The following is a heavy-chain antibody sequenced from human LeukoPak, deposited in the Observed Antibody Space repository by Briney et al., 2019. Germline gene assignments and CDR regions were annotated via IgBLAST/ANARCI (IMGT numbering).Heavy chain of an antibody. CDR3: VRDNGLL. Sequence: GESLRLSCAASGFTVSSNYMSWVRQAPGKGLEWVSVIYSGGSAYYADSVKGRFTISRHNSKNTLYLQMNSLRAEDTAVYYCVRDNGLLWGRGTLVTVSS. V-gene: IGHV3-53*04. J-gene: IGHJ2*01. CDR2: IYSGGSA. D-gene: IGHD2-2*03. CDR1: GFTVSSNY.